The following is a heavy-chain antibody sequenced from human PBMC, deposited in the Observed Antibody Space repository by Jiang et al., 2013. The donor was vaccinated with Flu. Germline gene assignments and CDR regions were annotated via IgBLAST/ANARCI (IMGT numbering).Heavy chain of an antibody. V-gene: IGHV2-5*01. CDR1: GFSLSTSGVG. Sequence: QTLTLTCTFSGFSLSTSGVGVGWIRQPPGKALEWLALIYWNDDKRYSPSLKSRLTITKDTSKNQVVLTMTNMDPVDTATYYCALNLCSSTSCSYFDYWGQGTLVTVSS. CDR2: IYWNDDK. D-gene: IGHD2-2*01. J-gene: IGHJ4*02. CDR3: ALNLCSSTSCSYFDY.